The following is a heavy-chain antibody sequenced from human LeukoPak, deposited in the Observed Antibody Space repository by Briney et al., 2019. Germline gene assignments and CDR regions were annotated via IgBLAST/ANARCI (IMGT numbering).Heavy chain of an antibody. CDR1: GYTFTGYY. J-gene: IGHJ4*02. CDR2: INVNSGDT. D-gene: IGHD2-15*01. Sequence: ASVKVSCKASGYTFTGYYMHWLRQAPGQGLEWMGWINVNSGDTNSAPNFQGRVTLTRDMSSNTAYMEVTKLTLDDTAVFYCARDGGLDFWGQGTLVTVSS. V-gene: IGHV1-2*02. CDR3: ARDGGLDF.